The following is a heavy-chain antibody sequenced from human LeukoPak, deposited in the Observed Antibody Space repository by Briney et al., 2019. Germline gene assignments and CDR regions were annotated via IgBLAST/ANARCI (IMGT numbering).Heavy chain of an antibody. CDR1: GGSFSGYY. D-gene: IGHD6-19*01. CDR3: ARDRSSGWYDYYYYYGMDV. V-gene: IGHV4-34*01. J-gene: IGHJ6*02. CDR2: INHSGST. Sequence: PSETLSLTCAVYGGSFSGYYWSWIRQPPGKGLEWIGEINHSGSTNYNPSLKSRVTISVDTSKNQFSLQLNSVTPEDTAVYYCARDRSSGWYDYYYYYGMDVWGQGTTVTVSS.